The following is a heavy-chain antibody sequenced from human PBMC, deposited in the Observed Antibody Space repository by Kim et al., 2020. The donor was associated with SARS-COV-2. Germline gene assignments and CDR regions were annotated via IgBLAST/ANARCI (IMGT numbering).Heavy chain of an antibody. CDR2: INAGNGNT. CDR3: ARGGDSKWSGYYNWFDP. V-gene: IGHV1-3*01. J-gene: IGHJ5*02. D-gene: IGHD3-3*01. CDR1: GYTFTSYA. Sequence: ASVKVSCKASGYTFTSYAMHWVRQAPGQRLEWMGWINAGNGNTKYSQKFQGRVTITRDTSASTAYMELSSLRSEDTAVYYCARGGDSKWSGYYNWFDPWGQGTLVTVSS.